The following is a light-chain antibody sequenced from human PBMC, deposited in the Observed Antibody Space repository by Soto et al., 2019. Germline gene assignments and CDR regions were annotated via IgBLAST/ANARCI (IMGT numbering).Light chain of an antibody. CDR1: SSDVGGYKF. CDR2: EVN. Sequence: SALTQPASVSASPGQSITISCTGTSSDVGGYKFVSWYQHHPGKAPKLMIYEVNNRPSGVSNRFSGSKSGNTASLTISGLQPEDEADYYCLSYTSANTRVFGGGTK. CDR3: LSYTSANTRV. J-gene: IGLJ3*02. V-gene: IGLV2-14*01.